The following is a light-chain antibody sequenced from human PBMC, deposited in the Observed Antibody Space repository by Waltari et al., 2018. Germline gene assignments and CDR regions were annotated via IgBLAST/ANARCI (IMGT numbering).Light chain of an antibody. CDR3: QQYNNWPYT. V-gene: IGKV3-15*01. CDR2: VAS. Sequence: EIVMTQSPATLSVSTGERATLSCRASQSVSSNLAWYQQKPGQAPRLLIYVASTRATGIPARFSGSGSGTEFTLTISSLQSEDFAVYYCQQYNNWPYTFGQGTKLEIK. J-gene: IGKJ2*01. CDR1: QSVSSN.